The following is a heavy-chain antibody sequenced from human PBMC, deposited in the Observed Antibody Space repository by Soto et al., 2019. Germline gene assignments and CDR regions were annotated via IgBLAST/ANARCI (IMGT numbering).Heavy chain of an antibody. CDR1: GGSISGYY. D-gene: IGHD5-18*01. J-gene: IGHJ5*02. V-gene: IGHV4-59*01. Sequence: QVQLQESGPGLVKPSETLSLACTVSGGSISGYYWSWIRQAPGRGLEWIGYIYHSGSTNYNPSLKTRVTISVDTSKNQFSLELSSVAAADPGVYYCARDLGGLGSSYGPVSWGQGILVTVSS. CDR2: IYHSGST. CDR3: ARDLGGLGSSYGPVS.